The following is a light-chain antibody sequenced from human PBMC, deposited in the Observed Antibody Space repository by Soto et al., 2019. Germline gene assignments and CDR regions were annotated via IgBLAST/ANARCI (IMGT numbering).Light chain of an antibody. CDR2: KAS. V-gene: IGKV1-5*03. CDR1: QNINSW. J-gene: IGKJ4*01. Sequence: DIPITQSPSTLSASLGDRVPITCRASQNINSWLAWYQQKPGKAPNLLIYKASSLETGVPSRSSGSGSGTEFTLTISSLQADDFATYFCQQYDDYPLTFGGGTKVDIK. CDR3: QQYDDYPLT.